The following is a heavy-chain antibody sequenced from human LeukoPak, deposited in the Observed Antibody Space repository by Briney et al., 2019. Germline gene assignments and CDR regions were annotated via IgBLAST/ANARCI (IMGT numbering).Heavy chain of an antibody. Sequence: ASVKVSCKASGYTFTSYYMHWVRQAPGQGLEWMGIINPSGGSTSYAQKFQGRVTMTRDTSTSTVDMELSSLRSEDTAVYYCTKGGYYYYYMDVWGKGTTVTVSS. V-gene: IGHV1-46*01. CDR3: TKGGYYYYYMDV. CDR2: INPSGGST. J-gene: IGHJ6*03. CDR1: GYTFTSYY. D-gene: IGHD3-16*01.